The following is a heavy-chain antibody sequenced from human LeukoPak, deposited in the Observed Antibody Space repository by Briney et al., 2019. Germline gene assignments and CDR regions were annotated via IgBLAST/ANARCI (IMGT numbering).Heavy chain of an antibody. V-gene: IGHV3-30*18. D-gene: IGHD6-19*01. Sequence: PGGSLRLSCAASGFTFSSYGMHWVRQAPGKGLKWVAVISYDGSNKYYADSVKGRFTISRDNSKNTLYLQMNSLRAEDTAVYYCAKREGIAVAGTTDYWGQGTLVTVSS. CDR2: ISYDGSNK. CDR1: GFTFSSYG. J-gene: IGHJ4*02. CDR3: AKREGIAVAGTTDY.